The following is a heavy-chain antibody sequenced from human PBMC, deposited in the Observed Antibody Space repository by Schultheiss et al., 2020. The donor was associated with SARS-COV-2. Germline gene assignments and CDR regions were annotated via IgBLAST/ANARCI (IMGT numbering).Heavy chain of an antibody. CDR3: ATRYDY. J-gene: IGHJ4*02. V-gene: IGHV3-30*03. CDR2: ITYDGNHQ. CDR1: GFTFSSYE. D-gene: IGHD3-9*01. Sequence: GGSLRLSCAASGFTFSSYEMNWVRQAPGKGLEWVAVITYDGNHQWYADSVKGRFTISRDNSKNTVDLQMDSLRPGDTAMYYCATRYDYWGQGTLVTVSS.